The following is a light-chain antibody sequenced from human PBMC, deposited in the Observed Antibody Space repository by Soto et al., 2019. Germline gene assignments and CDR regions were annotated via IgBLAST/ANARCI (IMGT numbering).Light chain of an antibody. CDR1: QSISRW. CDR2: DAS. Sequence: DIQMTQSPSTLSASVGDRVTITCRASQSISRWLAWYQQKPEKAPRLLICDASSLESGDSSRFSGSGSGTEFTLTIGSLQPDDFATEYFHQHNSQGTFGEGTKLEIK. J-gene: IGKJ2*02. V-gene: IGKV1-5*01. CDR3: HQHNSQGT.